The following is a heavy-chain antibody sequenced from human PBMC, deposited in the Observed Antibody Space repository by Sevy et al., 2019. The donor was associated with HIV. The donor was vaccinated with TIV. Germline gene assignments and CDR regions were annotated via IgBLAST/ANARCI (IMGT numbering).Heavy chain of an antibody. J-gene: IGHJ3*02. D-gene: IGHD3-22*01. CDR3: ARGYYDSSGFPRDAFDI. Sequence: ASVKVSCKASGYTFTTYGITWVRQAPGQGLEWMGWISAYNGNTNYAQKLQGRVTMTPDTSTSTAYMELRSLRSDDTAVYYCARGYYDSSGFPRDAFDIWGQRTMVTASS. V-gene: IGHV1-18*01. CDR2: ISAYNGNT. CDR1: GYTFTTYG.